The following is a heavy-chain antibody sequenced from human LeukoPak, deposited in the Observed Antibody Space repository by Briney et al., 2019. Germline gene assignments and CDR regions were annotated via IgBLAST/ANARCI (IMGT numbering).Heavy chain of an antibody. Sequence: GGALRLSCASSGFTFSNYGMHWVRQAPGKGPEWVAFIRFDGGDKYYADSVKGRFTISRDNSKNTLYLQMNSLRAEDTAVYYCARELDYWGQGTLVTVSS. CDR2: IRFDGGDK. CDR3: ARELDY. J-gene: IGHJ4*02. V-gene: IGHV3-30*02. CDR1: GFTFSNYG.